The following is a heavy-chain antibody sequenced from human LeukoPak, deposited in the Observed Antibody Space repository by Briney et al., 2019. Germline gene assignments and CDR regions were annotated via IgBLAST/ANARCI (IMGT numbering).Heavy chain of an antibody. Sequence: SQTLSLTCTVSGASISTYYCSWIRQPAGKGLEWIGRIYTSGSTSYNPSLKSRVTMSVDTSKTQFSLKLSSVTAADTAVYYCASAYDSSGYLVYWGQGTLVTVSS. CDR2: IYTSGST. J-gene: IGHJ4*02. CDR3: ASAYDSSGYLVY. CDR1: GASISTYY. D-gene: IGHD3-22*01. V-gene: IGHV4-4*07.